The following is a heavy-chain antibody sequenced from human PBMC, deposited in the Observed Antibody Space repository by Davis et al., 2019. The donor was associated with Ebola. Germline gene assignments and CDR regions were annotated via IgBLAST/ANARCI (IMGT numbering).Heavy chain of an antibody. CDR2: ISSSSSYI. CDR1: GFTVSSNY. Sequence: GESLKISCAASGFTVSSNYMSWVRQAPGKGLEWVSSISSSSSYIYYADSVKGRFTISRDNAKNSLYLQMNSLRAEDTAVYYCARELAVAYFDYWGQGTLVTVSS. D-gene: IGHD6-19*01. J-gene: IGHJ4*02. CDR3: ARELAVAYFDY. V-gene: IGHV3-21*01.